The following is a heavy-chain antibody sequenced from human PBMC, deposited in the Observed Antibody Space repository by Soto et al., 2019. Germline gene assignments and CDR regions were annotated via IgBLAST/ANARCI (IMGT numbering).Heavy chain of an antibody. CDR2: IYYIGLT. V-gene: IGHV4-59*02. CDR3: ARAGRVAADELEY. CDR1: GGSVNNYY. Sequence: QVQLQESGPGLVKPSETLSLTCTVSGGSVNNYYWSWIRQPPGKGLEWIGYIYYIGLTDYNPSLNSRVTISLDTSRDPFSLSGCTFTAAATAVYYWARAGRVAADELEYWGQGTMVTVSS. D-gene: IGHD6-13*01. J-gene: IGHJ4*02.